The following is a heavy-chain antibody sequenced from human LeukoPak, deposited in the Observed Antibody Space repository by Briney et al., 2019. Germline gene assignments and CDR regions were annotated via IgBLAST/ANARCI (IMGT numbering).Heavy chain of an antibody. CDR2: ISSSSSYI. CDR1: GFTFGKYS. V-gene: IGHV3-21*01. D-gene: IGHD2-2*01. J-gene: IGHJ4*02. Sequence: GGSLRLPCAASGFTFGKYSMNWVRQVPGKGLEWVSCISSSSSYIYYADSVKGRFTISRDNAKNSLYLQMNSLRAEDTAVYYCASLHDIVVIPDATIDYWGQGTLVTVSS. CDR3: ASLHDIVVIPDATIDY.